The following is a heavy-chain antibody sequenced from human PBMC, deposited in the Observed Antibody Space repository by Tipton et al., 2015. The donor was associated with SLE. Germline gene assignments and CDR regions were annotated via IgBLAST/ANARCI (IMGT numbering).Heavy chain of an antibody. CDR2: INHSGST. CDR3: AMRTMVAATSWFDP. CDR1: GGSFSGYY. J-gene: IGHJ5*02. V-gene: IGHV4-34*01. D-gene: IGHD2-15*01. Sequence: TLSLTCAVYGGSFSGYYWSWIRQPPGKGLEWIGEINHSGSTNYNPSLKSRVTISVDTSKNQFSLKLSSVTAADTAVYYCAMRTMVAATSWFDPWGQGTLVTVSS.